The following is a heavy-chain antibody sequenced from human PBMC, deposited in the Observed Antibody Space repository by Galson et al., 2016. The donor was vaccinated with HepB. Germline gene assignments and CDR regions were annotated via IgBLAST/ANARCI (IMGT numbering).Heavy chain of an antibody. J-gene: IGHJ4*02. Sequence: SVKVSCKASGYTFTSYGFSWVRQAPGQGPEWMGWISAYNGNTNYAQKFQDRVTMTTDTATSTAYMELGSLRPDDTAVYYCAGSPMVVTEYGNGGPHFDSWGQGTLVTVSS. V-gene: IGHV1-18*01. CDR1: GYTFTSYG. CDR2: ISAYNGNT. D-gene: IGHD3-10*01. CDR3: AGSPMVVTEYGNGGPHFDS.